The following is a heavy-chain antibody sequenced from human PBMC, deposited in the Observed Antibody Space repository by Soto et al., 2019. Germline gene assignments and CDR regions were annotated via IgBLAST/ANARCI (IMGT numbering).Heavy chain of an antibody. D-gene: IGHD2-15*01. Sequence: SDTLSLTCAGSGGSISSYSLSWIRQPPVKGLEWIGYISHGGSTHYNPSLKSRVTISLDRSKNRFSLKLSSVTAADTAVYYCARTPGAYHLGYCTGGSCYSDYWGQGTLVTVSS. CDR3: ARTPGAYHLGYCTGGSCYSDY. CDR1: GGSISSYS. J-gene: IGHJ4*02. V-gene: IGHV4-30-2*01. CDR2: ISHGGST.